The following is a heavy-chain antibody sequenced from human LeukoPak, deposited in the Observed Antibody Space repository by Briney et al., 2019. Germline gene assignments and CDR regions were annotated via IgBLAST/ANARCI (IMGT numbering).Heavy chain of an antibody. J-gene: IGHJ5*02. D-gene: IGHD2-21*01. V-gene: IGHV4-59*12. CDR3: VRPYCGGECQSRNNWFDP. CDR2: IYYSGST. Sequence: PSETLSLTCTASGGSISSYYWSWVRQPPGKGLEWIGYIYYSGSTNYNPSLKSRVTISVDTSKNQFSLKLTSVTAADTAVYYCVRPYCGGECQSRNNWFDPWGQGILVTVSS. CDR1: GGSISSYY.